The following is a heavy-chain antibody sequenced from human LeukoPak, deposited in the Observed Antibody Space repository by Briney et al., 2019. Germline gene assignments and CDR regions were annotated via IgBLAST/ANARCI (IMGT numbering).Heavy chain of an antibody. V-gene: IGHV1-18*01. Sequence: ASVKVSCKASGYTFTSYGISWVRQAPGQGLEWMGWISAYNGNTNYAQKFQGRVTMTRDMSTSTVYMELSSLRSEDTAVYYCARDRNYYDSSDDAFDIWGQGTMVTVSS. CDR1: GYTFTSYG. J-gene: IGHJ3*02. D-gene: IGHD3-22*01. CDR3: ARDRNYYDSSDDAFDI. CDR2: ISAYNGNT.